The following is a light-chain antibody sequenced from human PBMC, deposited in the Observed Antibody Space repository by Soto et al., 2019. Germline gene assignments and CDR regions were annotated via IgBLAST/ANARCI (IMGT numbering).Light chain of an antibody. CDR3: QQYNSYSVT. J-gene: IGKJ1*01. V-gene: IGKV1-9*01. CDR2: AAS. Sequence: DIQLTQSPSFLSASVGDRVTITCRASQGISSYLAWYQQKPGKAPNLLIYAASTLQSGVPSRFSGSGSGTEFTLTISSLQPDDFATYYCQQYNSYSVTFGQGTKVEIK. CDR1: QGISSY.